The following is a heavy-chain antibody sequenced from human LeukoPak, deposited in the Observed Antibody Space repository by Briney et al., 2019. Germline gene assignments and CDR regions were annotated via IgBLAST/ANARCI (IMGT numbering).Heavy chain of an antibody. CDR2: VSGGSTNT. CDR3: AQHLGGNYFDRPLDY. Sequence: GGSLRLSCAASGFTFSSYGMHWVRQAPGKGLEWVSAVSGGSTNTFYSDSERGRFTISRDNSKNTLYLQMNSPRAEDTAVYYCAQHLGGNYFDRPLDYWGQGTLVTVPS. V-gene: IGHV3-23*01. CDR1: GFTFSSYG. J-gene: IGHJ4*02. D-gene: IGHD3-22*01.